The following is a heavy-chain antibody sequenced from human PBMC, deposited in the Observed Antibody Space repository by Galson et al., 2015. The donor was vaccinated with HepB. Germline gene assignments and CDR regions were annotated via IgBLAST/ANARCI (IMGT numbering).Heavy chain of an antibody. D-gene: IGHD6-13*01. V-gene: IGHV4-39*07. J-gene: IGHJ4*02. CDR1: GASISSGYYY. Sequence: SETLSLTCTVSGASISSGYYYWGWIRQPPGKGLEWIGEIYHSGSTNYNPSLKSRVTISVDKSKNQFSLKLSSVTAADTAVYYCARGFASTWYYFDYWGQGTLPTVST. CDR3: ARGFASTWYYFDY. CDR2: IYHSGST.